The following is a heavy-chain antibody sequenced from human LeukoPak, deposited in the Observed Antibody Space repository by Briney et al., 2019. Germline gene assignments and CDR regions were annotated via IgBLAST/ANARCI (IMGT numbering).Heavy chain of an antibody. CDR2: INHSGST. CDR1: GGSFSGYY. CDR3: ARGWDSSGYLYYYYYYMDA. J-gene: IGHJ6*03. D-gene: IGHD3-22*01. V-gene: IGHV4-34*01. Sequence: RPSETLSLTCAVYGGSFSGYYWSWIRQPPGKGLEWIGEINHSGSTNYNPSLKSRVTISVDTSKNQFSLKLSSVTAADTAVYYCARGWDSSGYLYYYYYYMDAWGKGTTVTVSS.